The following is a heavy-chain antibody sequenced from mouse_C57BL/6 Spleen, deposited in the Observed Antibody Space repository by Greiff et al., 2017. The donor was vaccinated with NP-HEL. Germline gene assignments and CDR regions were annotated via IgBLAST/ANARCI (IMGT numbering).Heavy chain of an antibody. V-gene: IGHV1-53*01. D-gene: IGHD1-1*01. CDR2: INPSNGGT. Sequence: QVHVKQPGTELVKPGASVKLSCKASGYTFTSYWMHWVKQRPGQGLEWIGNINPSNGGTNYNEKFKSKATLTVDKSSSTAYMQLSSLTSEDSAVYYCAREELRGYFDVWGTGTTVTVSS. J-gene: IGHJ1*03. CDR1: GYTFTSYW. CDR3: AREELRGYFDV.